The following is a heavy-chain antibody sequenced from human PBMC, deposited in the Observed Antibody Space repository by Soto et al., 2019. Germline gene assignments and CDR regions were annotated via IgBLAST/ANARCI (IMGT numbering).Heavy chain of an antibody. V-gene: IGHV1-69*13. D-gene: IGHD3-3*01. CDR1: GGTFSSYA. CDR3: ARGRSSRPGRYYDFWSGYYSDY. Sequence: SVKVSCKASGGTFSSYAISRVRQAPGQGLEWMGGIIPIFGTASYAQKFQGRVTITADESTSTAYMELSSLRSEDTAVYYCARGRSSRPGRYYDFWSGYYSDYWGQGTLVTVSS. J-gene: IGHJ4*02. CDR2: IIPIFGTA.